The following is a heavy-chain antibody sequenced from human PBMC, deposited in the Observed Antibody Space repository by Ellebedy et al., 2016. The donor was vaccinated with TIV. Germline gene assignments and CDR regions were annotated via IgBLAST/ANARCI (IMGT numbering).Heavy chain of an antibody. V-gene: IGHV3-23*01. Sequence: GESLKISCEASESTFSSYGMSWVRQAPGKGLEWFSSISTTDGTHYADSVKVRFTISRDNPKNTLYLQMNSLRVEDTAVYYCATQLWNTEFWGQGTLVIVSS. CDR2: ISTTDGT. CDR3: ATQLWNTEF. CDR1: ESTFSSYG. D-gene: IGHD5-24*01. J-gene: IGHJ4*02.